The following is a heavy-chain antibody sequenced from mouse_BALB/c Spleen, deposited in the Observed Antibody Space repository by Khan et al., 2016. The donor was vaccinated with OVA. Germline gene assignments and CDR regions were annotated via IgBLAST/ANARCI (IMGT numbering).Heavy chain of an antibody. CDR2: ISYSGST. V-gene: IGHV3-2*02. D-gene: IGHD2-3*01. J-gene: IGHJ4*01. CDR1: GYSITSDYA. Sequence: EVQLQESGPGLVKPSQSLSLTCTVTGYSITSDYAWNWIRQFPGNKLEWMGYISYSGSTNYNQSLKSRISITRDKSKNQFFLQLNSVTPEDTSTYYCARDGSRYNYAMDYWGQGTSVTVSS. CDR3: ARDGSRYNYAMDY.